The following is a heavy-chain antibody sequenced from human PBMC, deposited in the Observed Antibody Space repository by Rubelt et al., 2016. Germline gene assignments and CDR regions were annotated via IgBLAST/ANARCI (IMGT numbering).Heavy chain of an antibody. V-gene: IGHV4-34*01. CDR2: INHSGST. Sequence: QVQLQQWGAGLLKPSETLSLTCAVYGGSFSGYYWSWIRQPPGKGLEWIGEINHSGSTNYNPSLKSRVTISVDTFKNQFSLKLSSVAAADTAVYYGARVTGGSSDYWGQGTLVTVSS. CDR3: ARVTGGSSDY. D-gene: IGHD3-10*01. CDR1: GGSFSGYY. J-gene: IGHJ4*02.